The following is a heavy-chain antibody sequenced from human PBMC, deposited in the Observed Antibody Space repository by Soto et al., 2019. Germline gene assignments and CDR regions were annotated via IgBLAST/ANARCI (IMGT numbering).Heavy chain of an antibody. V-gene: IGHV1-18*01. CDR1: GYTFTSYG. D-gene: IGHD4-17*01. J-gene: IGHJ5*02. Sequence: ASVKVSCKASGYTFTSYGIIWVRQAPGQGLEWMGWISAYNGNTNYAQKLQGRVTMTTDTSTSTAYMELRSLRSDDTAVYYCAKMTTPYLDWFDPWGQGTLVTVSS. CDR2: ISAYNGNT. CDR3: AKMTTPYLDWFDP.